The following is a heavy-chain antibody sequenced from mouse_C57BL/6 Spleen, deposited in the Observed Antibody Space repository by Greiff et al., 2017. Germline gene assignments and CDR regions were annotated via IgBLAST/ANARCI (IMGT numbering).Heavy chain of an antibody. CDR3: ARSVYYGYAYYFDY. Sequence: VQLQQSGAELARPGASVKMSCKASGYTFTSYTMHWVKQRPGQGLEWIRYINPSSGYTKYNQKFKDKATLTADKSSSTAYMQLSSLTSEDSAVYYCARSVYYGYAYYFDYWGQGTTLTVSS. CDR1: GYTFTSYT. J-gene: IGHJ2*01. V-gene: IGHV1-4*01. CDR2: INPSSGYT. D-gene: IGHD2-2*01.